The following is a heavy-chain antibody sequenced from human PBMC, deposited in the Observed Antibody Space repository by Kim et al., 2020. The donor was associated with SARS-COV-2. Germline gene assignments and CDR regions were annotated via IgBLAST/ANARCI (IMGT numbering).Heavy chain of an antibody. CDR3: AKLISYGYGDYYYYYGMDV. D-gene: IGHD5-18*01. Sequence: GGSLRLSCAASGFTFSSYAMSWVRQAPGKGLEWVSAISGSGGSTYYADSVKGRFTISRDNSKNTLYLQMNSLRAEDTAVYYCAKLISYGYGDYYYYYGMDVWGQGTTVTVSS. CDR2: ISGSGGST. V-gene: IGHV3-23*01. J-gene: IGHJ6*02. CDR1: GFTFSSYA.